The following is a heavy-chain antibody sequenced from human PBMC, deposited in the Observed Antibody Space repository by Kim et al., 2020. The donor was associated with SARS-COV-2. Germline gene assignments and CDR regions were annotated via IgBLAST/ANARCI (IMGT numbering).Heavy chain of an antibody. CDR1: GFTFDDYA. CDR3: VRGQQWLIKN. V-gene: IGHV3-43*02. D-gene: IGHD6-19*01. J-gene: IGHJ4*02. CDR2: ISRDGGEI. Sequence: GGSLRLSCAASGFTFDDYAIQWVRQVPGKGLEWVSLISRDGGEIKYADSVKGRFTISRDNSKKSVYLQMNSWRSEDTALYYCVRGQQWLIKNWGQGTQVTVSS.